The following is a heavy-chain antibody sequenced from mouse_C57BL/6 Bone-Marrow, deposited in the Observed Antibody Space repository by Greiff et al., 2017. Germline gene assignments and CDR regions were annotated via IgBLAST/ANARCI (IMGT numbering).Heavy chain of an antibody. J-gene: IGHJ3*01. D-gene: IGHD1-3*01. CDR1: GFTFSSYA. CDR3: ARDRVITVAWFAN. V-gene: IGHV5-4*01. Sequence: EVKLVESGGGLVKPGGSLKLSCAASGFTFSSYAMSWVRQTPEKRLEWVATISDYGSYTYYPDNVKGRCTISRYKTKNNLYLQMSHLKSEDTAMYYYARDRVITVAWFANWGQGTLVTVSA. CDR2: ISDYGSYT.